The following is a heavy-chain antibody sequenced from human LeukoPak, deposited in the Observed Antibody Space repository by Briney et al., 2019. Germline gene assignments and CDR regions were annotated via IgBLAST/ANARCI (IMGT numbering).Heavy chain of an antibody. CDR1: GFTFSSYG. V-gene: IGHV3-33*01. Sequence: GGSLRLSCAASGFTFSSYGMHWVRQAPGKGLEWVAVLWCDGINKYYADSVKGRFTISRDNSKNTVYLQMNSLRAEDTAVYHCARERSRSYSISPDLDYWGQGTLVTVSS. J-gene: IGHJ4*02. CDR3: ARERSRSYSISPDLDY. CDR2: LWCDGINK. D-gene: IGHD6-13*01.